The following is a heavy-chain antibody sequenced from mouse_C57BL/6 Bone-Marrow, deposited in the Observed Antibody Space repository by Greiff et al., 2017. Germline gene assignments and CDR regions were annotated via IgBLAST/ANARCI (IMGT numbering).Heavy chain of an antibody. V-gene: IGHV1-62-2*01. CDR1: GYTFTEYT. Sequence: VQLQESGAELVKPGASVKLSCKASGYTFTEYTIHWVKQRSGQGLEWIGWFYPGSGSIKYNEKFKDKATLTADKSSSTVYMELSRLTSEDSAVYFCARHERGYDGYLYYFDYWGQGTTLTVSS. J-gene: IGHJ2*01. D-gene: IGHD2-3*01. CDR3: ARHERGYDGYLYYFDY. CDR2: FYPGSGSI.